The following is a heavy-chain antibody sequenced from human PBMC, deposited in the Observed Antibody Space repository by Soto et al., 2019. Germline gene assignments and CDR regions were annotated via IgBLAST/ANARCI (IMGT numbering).Heavy chain of an antibody. CDR2: MNPNSGNT. J-gene: IGHJ4*02. D-gene: IGHD3-10*01. V-gene: IGHV1-8*01. CDR3: ARRMVRGGRWLEAFDY. Sequence: QVQLVQSGAEVKKPGASVNVSCKASGYTFTSYDINWVRQATGQGLEWMGWMNPNSGNTGYAQKFQGRVTMTRNTSISTAYMELSSLRSEDTAVYYCARRMVRGGRWLEAFDYWGQGTLVTVSS. CDR1: GYTFTSYD.